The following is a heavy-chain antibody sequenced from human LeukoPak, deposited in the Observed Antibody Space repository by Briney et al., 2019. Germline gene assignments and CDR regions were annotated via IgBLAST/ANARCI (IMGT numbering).Heavy chain of an antibody. Sequence: SQTLSLTCTVSGGSISSGDYHWSWIRQPPGKGLEWIGYIYYSGSTNYNPSLKSRVTISVDTSKNQFSLKLSSVTAADTAVYYCARAYYDYVWGSYPMDYWGQGTLVTVSS. V-gene: IGHV4-30-4*08. CDR1: GGSISSGDYH. CDR2: IYYSGST. D-gene: IGHD3-16*02. J-gene: IGHJ4*02. CDR3: ARAYYDYVWGSYPMDY.